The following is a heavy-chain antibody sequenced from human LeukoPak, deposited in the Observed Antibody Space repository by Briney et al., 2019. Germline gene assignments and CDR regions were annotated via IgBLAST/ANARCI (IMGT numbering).Heavy chain of an antibody. V-gene: IGHV1-2*02. CDR3: AREGALAVASAGDY. CDR1: GYSFSDYY. D-gene: IGHD6-19*01. Sequence: ASVKVSCKASGYSFSDYYMYWVRQAPGQGFEWMGWINPNSGGTNYAQKFQGRVTMTRDTSISTAYMDLRRLTSDDTAVYYCAREGALAVASAGDYWGQGTLVTVSS. J-gene: IGHJ4*02. CDR2: INPNSGGT.